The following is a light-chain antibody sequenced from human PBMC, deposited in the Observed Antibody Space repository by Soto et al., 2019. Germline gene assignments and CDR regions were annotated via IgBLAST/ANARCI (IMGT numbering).Light chain of an antibody. CDR3: QQYNTWPRT. CDR1: QGIKDY. V-gene: IGKV3-15*01. J-gene: IGKJ1*01. CDR2: GAS. Sequence: EIVLTQPPDTLSLSPGARGTLSCRASQGIKDYLAWFQQKNGQAPRLLIYGASTRATAIPARFSGSGYGTEFNLSISSLQSEDFAVYYCQQYNTWPRTFGQGTKVDIK.